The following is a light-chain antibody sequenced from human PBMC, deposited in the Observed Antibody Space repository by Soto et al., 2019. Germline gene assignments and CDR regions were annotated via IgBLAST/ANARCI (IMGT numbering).Light chain of an antibody. CDR2: GAT. V-gene: IGKV3-15*01. J-gene: IGKJ5*01. CDR3: QQYNKWPIT. CDR1: QSVSGN. Sequence: EIVRTQSPATLSVSPGERVTLSCTARQSVSGNLAWYQQKPGQPPRLLIFGATTSAPDVHARFSGSGSATEFTLTINSLQPDDFATYYCQQYNKWPITFGQGTRLEI.